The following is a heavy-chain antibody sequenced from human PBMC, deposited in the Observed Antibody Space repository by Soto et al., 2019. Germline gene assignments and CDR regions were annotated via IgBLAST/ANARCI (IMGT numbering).Heavy chain of an antibody. CDR1: GFSFSTYG. Sequence: EMQLLESGGGLVQPGGSLRLSCVVSGFSFSTYGVTWVRQAPGKGLEWVCGVSGGSGVTHYTDSVKGRSTISGDDSKNTVYLQMHSLRGEDTAVYYCTRWNGYGDLWGQGTLVTVSS. V-gene: IGHV3-23*01. D-gene: IGHD1-1*01. J-gene: IGHJ5*02. CDR3: TRWNGYGDL. CDR2: VSGGSGVT.